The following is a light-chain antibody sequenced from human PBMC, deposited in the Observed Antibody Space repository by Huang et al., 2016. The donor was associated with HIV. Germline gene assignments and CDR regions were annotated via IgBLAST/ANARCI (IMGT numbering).Light chain of an antibody. Sequence: EIVLTQSPATLSLSPGERATLSCRSSQSISSYLAWYQHKPGQAPRLLIYDASNRATGVPARFSGSGSGTDFTLTISSLEPEDFAVYYCQQRSNWPPEGTFGQGTKVEIK. CDR1: QSISSY. CDR2: DAS. CDR3: QQRSNWPPEGT. V-gene: IGKV3-11*01. J-gene: IGKJ1*01.